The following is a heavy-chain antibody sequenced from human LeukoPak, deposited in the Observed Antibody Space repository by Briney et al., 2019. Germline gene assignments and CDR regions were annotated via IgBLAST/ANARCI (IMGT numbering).Heavy chain of an antibody. CDR1: GYTFTGYY. V-gene: IGHV1-2*04. CDR3: ARDREEYSSSWYFDY. J-gene: IGHJ4*02. CDR2: INPNSGGT. Sequence: GASVKVSCKASGYTFTGYYMHWVRQAPGQGLEWMGWINPNSGGTNYAQKFQGWVTMTRDTSISTAYMVLSRLRSDDTAVYYCARDREEYSSSWYFDYWGQGTLVTVSS. D-gene: IGHD6-13*01.